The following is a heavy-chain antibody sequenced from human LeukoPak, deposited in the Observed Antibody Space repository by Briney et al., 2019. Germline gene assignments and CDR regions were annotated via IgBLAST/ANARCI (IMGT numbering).Heavy chain of an antibody. J-gene: IGHJ4*02. CDR3: AREAVAGTTFDY. Sequence: SETLSLTCTVSGGSISSSSYYWGWIRQPPGKGLEWIGSIYYSGSTYYNPSLKSRVTISVDTSKNQFSLKLSSVTAADTAVYYCAREAVAGTTFDYWGQGTLVTVSS. CDR1: GGSISSSSYY. CDR2: IYYSGST. V-gene: IGHV4-39*07. D-gene: IGHD6-19*01.